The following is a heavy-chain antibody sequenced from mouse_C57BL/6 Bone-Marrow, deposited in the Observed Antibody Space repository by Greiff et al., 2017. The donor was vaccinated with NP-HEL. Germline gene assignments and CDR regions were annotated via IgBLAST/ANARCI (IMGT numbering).Heavy chain of an antibody. D-gene: IGHD2-2*01. J-gene: IGHJ2*01. CDR2: ISSGSSTI. Sequence: DVKLVESGGGLVKPGGSLKLSCAASGFTFSDYGMHWVRQAPEKGLEWVAYISSGSSTIYYADTVKGRFTISRDNAKKNLFLQMTSLRSEDTAIYYCARPLMVTTEYYFDYWGQGTTLTVSS. CDR1: GFTFSDYG. CDR3: ARPLMVTTEYYFDY. V-gene: IGHV5-17*01.